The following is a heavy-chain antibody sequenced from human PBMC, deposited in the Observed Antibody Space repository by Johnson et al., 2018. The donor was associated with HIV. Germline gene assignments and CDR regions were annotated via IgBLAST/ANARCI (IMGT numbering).Heavy chain of an antibody. Sequence: VQLVESGGGVVRPGGSLRLSCAASGFTFSNAWMSWVRQAPGKGLEWVGRIKSKTDGGTTDYAAPVKGRFTIARDDSKNTLYLQMNSLKTEDTAVYYCTTDWYSSSWYGALDAFDIWGQGTMVTVSS. CDR3: TTDWYSSSWYGALDAFDI. CDR2: IKSKTDGGTT. V-gene: IGHV3-15*01. CDR1: GFTFSNAW. J-gene: IGHJ3*02. D-gene: IGHD6-13*01.